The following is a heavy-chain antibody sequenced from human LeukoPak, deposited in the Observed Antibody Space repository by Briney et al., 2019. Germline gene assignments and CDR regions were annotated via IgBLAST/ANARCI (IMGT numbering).Heavy chain of an antibody. D-gene: IGHD3-16*01. CDR2: IKSSNT. V-gene: IGHV4-61*02. CDR3: ARVPDWTYVPDY. CDR1: GGSISSDRFY. J-gene: IGHJ4*02. Sequence: SETLSLTCTVSGGSISSDRFYWTWVRQPAGKGLEWIGRIKSSNTNYNPSLKSRVSISLDTSTNQFSLKLSSLTAANTAVYYCARVPDWTYVPDYWGQGTLVTVSS.